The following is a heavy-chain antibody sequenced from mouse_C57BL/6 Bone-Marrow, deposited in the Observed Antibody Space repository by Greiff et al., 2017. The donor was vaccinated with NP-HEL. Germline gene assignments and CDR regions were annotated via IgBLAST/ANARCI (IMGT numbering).Heavy chain of an antibody. V-gene: IGHV1-64*01. CDR1: GYTFTSYW. CDR3: ARVYYGVGAWFAY. J-gene: IGHJ3*01. Sequence: QVQLKESGAELVKPGASVKLSCKASGYTFTSYWMHWVKQRPGQGLEWIGMIHPNSGSTNYNEKFKSKATLTVDKSSSTAYMQLSSLTSEDSAVYYCARVYYGVGAWFAYWGQGTLVTVSA. D-gene: IGHD1-1*01. CDR2: IHPNSGST.